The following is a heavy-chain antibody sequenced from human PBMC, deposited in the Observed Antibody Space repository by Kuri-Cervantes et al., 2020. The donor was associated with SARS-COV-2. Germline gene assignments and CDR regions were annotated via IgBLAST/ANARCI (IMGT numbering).Heavy chain of an antibody. D-gene: IGHD3-9*01. CDR2: FDPEDGET. CDR3: ARQVIISHFDY. V-gene: IGHV1-24*01. CDR1: GYTLTELS. J-gene: IGHJ4*02. Sequence: ASVKVSCKVSGYTLTELSMHWVRQAPGKGLEWMGGFDPEDGETIYAQKLQGRVTMTTDTSTSTAYMELRSLRSDDTAVYYCARQVIISHFDYWGQGTLVTVSS.